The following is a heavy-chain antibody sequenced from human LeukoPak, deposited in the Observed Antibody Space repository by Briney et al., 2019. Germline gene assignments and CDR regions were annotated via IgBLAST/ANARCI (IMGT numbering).Heavy chain of an antibody. CDR1: GGSISNYY. D-gene: IGHD4-17*01. J-gene: IGHJ4*02. CDR2: VYYSGST. CDR3: ARVSDYGDYYFDY. V-gene: IGHV4-59*01. Sequence: SETLSLTCTVSGGSISNYYWSWIRQPPGKGLEWIGYVYYSGSTNYNPSLKSRVTISVDTSKNQFSLKLSSVTAADTAVYYCARVSDYGDYYFDYWGQGTLVTVSS.